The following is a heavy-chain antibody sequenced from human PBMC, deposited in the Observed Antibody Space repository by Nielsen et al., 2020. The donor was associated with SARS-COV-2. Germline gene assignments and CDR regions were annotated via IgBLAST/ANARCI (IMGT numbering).Heavy chain of an antibody. D-gene: IGHD3-10*01. Sequence: GESLKISCAASGFTFSSYAMHWVRQAPGKGLEWVAVISYDGSNKYYADSVKGRFTISRDNSKNTLYLQMNSLRAEDTAVYYCAGGFAVQDVWGQGTTVTVS. J-gene: IGHJ6*02. V-gene: IGHV3-30-3*01. CDR1: GFTFSSYA. CDR2: ISYDGSNK. CDR3: AGGFAVQDV.